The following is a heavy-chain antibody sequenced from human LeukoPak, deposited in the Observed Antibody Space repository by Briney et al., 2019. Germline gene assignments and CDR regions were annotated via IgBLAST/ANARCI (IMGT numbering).Heavy chain of an antibody. J-gene: IGHJ4*02. Sequence: SVKVSCKTSGGIFSNYALNWVRQAPGQGPEWMGGIIRIFGTPIYAQKFQGRITITADQSTNTSYMELSSLRPDDTAVYYCVRVLYFQRSGYYYDYWGQGTLVTVSS. CDR3: VRVLYFQRSGYYYDY. CDR1: GGIFSNYA. V-gene: IGHV1-69*13. D-gene: IGHD3-22*01. CDR2: IIRIFGTP.